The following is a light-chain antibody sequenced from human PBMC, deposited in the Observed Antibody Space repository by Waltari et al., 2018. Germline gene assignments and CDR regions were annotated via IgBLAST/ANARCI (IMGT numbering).Light chain of an antibody. V-gene: IGLV2-14*03. Sequence: QSALTQPASVSGSPGQSITISCTGTSSDVGGYNYVSWYQQHPDKAPKLMFYDVSDRPSGVSNRFSGSKSGNTASLTISGLQTEDEADYYCTSYTTTSPLVFGTGTRVTVL. CDR3: TSYTTTSPLV. CDR1: SSDVGGYNY. CDR2: DVS. J-gene: IGLJ1*01.